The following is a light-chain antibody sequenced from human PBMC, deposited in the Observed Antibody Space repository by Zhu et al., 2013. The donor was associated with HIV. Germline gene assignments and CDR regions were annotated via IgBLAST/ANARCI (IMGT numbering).Light chain of an antibody. CDR1: QDIDRY. CDR2: DAS. V-gene: IGKV1-33*01. CDR3: QQYHSLPLT. Sequence: DTQMTQSPSSLSASVGDRVTITCQASQDIDRYLSWYQQKVGEAPKLLIDDASDLETGVTSRFSGSGSGTDFTFTIDSLQPEDIGTYYCQQYHSLPLTFGGGTRVEI. J-gene: IGKJ4*01.